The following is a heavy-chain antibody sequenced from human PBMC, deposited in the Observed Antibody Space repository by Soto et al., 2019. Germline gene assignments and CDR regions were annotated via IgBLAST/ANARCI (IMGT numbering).Heavy chain of an antibody. CDR1: GGSISSYY. D-gene: IGHD3-9*01. CDR2: IYYSGST. Sequence: PSETLSLTCTVSGGSISSYYWSWIRQPPGKGLEWIGYIYYSGSTNYNPSLKSRVTISVDTSKNQFSLKLSSVTAADTAVYYCARRGLAGLLDYWGQGTLVTVSS. CDR3: ARRGLAGLLDY. V-gene: IGHV4-59*08. J-gene: IGHJ4*02.